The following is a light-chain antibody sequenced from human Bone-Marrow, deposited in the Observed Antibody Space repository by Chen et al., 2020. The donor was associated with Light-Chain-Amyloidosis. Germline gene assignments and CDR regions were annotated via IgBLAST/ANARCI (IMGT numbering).Light chain of an antibody. J-gene: IGLJ1*01. CDR3: SSYTSTNTLV. CDR1: SSDVGGDNH. CDR2: EVT. V-gene: IGLV2-14*01. Sequence: QSALTQPASVSGSPGQSITISCTGTSSDVGGDNHVSWYQQHPDKAPKLMIYEVTNRPSWVPNRLSGSKSDNTDSLTISGLQTEEEADYFCSSYTSTNTLVFGSGTRVTVL.